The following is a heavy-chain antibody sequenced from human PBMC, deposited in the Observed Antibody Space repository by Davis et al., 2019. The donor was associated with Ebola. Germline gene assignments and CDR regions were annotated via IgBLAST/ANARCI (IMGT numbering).Heavy chain of an antibody. D-gene: IGHD1-14*01. CDR1: GGSFSGYY. CDR2: IYYSGST. CDR3: ATRTWTRTKIDY. J-gene: IGHJ4*02. Sequence: SETLSLTCAVYGGSFSGYYWSWIRQHPGKGLEWIGYIYYSGSTYYNPSLKSRVTISVDTSKNQFSLKLSSVTAADTAVYYCATRTWTRTKIDYWGQGTLVTVSS. V-gene: IGHV4-34*01.